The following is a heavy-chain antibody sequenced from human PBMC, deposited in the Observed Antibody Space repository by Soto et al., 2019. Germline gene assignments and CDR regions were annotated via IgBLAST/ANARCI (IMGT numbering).Heavy chain of an antibody. CDR3: ARGRERRLPTYAFDI. J-gene: IGHJ3*02. D-gene: IGHD1-1*01. CDR1: GYSFTSYW. V-gene: IGHV5-51*01. CDR2: IYPGDSDT. Sequence: GESLKISCKGSGYSFTSYWIGWVRQMPGKGLEWMGIIYPGDSDTRYSPSFQGQVTISADKSISTAYLQWSSLKASDTAMYYCARGRERRLPTYAFDIWGQGTMVTVSS.